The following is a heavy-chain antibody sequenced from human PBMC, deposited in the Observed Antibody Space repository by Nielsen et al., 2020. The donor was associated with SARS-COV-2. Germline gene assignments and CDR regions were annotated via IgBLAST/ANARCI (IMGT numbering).Heavy chain of an antibody. J-gene: IGHJ4*02. Sequence: SVKVSCKASGGTFSSYAISWVRQAPGQGLEWMGGIIPIFGIANYAQKFQGRVTITADKSTSTAYMELSSLRSEDTAVYYCARGWTTGTTANFDYWGQGTLVTVSS. D-gene: IGHD1-1*01. CDR2: IIPIFGIA. CDR1: GGTFSSYA. CDR3: ARGWTTGTTANFDY. V-gene: IGHV1-69*10.